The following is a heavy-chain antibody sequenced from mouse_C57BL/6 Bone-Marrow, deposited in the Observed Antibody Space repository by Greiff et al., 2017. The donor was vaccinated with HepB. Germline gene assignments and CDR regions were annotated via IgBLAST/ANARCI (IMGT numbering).Heavy chain of an antibody. CDR2: IDPSDSET. CDR3: ARNPSYDYDEGYFDV. J-gene: IGHJ1*03. V-gene: IGHV1-52*01. CDR1: GYTFTSYW. Sequence: QVQLKQPGAELVRPGSSVKLSCKASGYTFTSYWMHWVKQRPIQGLEWIGNIDPSDSETHYNQKFKDKATLTVDKSSSTAYMQLSSLTSEDSAVYYCARNPSYDYDEGYFDVWGTGTTVTVSS. D-gene: IGHD2-4*01.